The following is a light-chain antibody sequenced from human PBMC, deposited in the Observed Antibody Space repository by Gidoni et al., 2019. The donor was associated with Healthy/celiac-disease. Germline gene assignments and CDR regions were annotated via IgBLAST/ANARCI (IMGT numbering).Light chain of an antibody. V-gene: IGLV2-14*01. CDR3: SSDTSSSTLV. J-gene: IGLJ2*01. CDR1: SSDVGGYNY. Sequence: QSALTQPASVSASPVQSITISCTGTSSDVGGYNYVSWYQQHPGKAPKLMIYDVSNRPSGVSNRFSGAKSGNTASLTISGRQAEDEADYYCSSDTSSSTLVFGGGTKLTVL. CDR2: DVS.